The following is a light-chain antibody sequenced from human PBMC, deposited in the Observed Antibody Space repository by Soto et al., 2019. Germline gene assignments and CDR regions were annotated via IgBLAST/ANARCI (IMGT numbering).Light chain of an antibody. V-gene: IGKV3-20*01. Sequence: ENVLTQSPGNLSLSPGERATLSCRASQSVTNNFFAWYQQRPGQAPRLLIYGISNRATGIPDRFSGSGSGTDFTLTISRLEPEDFVVYYCQQYITLPHTFGQGTKLEVK. CDR1: QSVTNNF. J-gene: IGKJ2*01. CDR3: QQYITLPHT. CDR2: GIS.